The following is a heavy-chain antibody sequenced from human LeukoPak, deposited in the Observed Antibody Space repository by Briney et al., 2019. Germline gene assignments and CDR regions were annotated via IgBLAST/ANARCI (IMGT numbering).Heavy chain of an antibody. CDR1: GYTFTGYY. V-gene: IGHV1-2*02. Sequence: ASVKVSCKASGYTFTGYYIHWVRQAPGQGLEWMGWINPNSGGTNYAQRFQGRVTMTRDTSISTAYMELSSLRSDDTAVYYCARDKGYQHCFDYWGQGILVTVSS. CDR3: ARDKGYQHCFDY. D-gene: IGHD3-16*02. J-gene: IGHJ4*02. CDR2: INPNSGGT.